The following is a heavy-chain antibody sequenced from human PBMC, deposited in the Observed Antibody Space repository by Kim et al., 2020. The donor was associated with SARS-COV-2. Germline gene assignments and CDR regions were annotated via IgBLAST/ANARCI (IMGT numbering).Heavy chain of an antibody. CDR1: GYTFTSYG. CDR3: ARDLGGFEWLRSDYYYYGMDV. Sequence: ASVKVSCKASGYTFTSYGISWVRQAPGQGLEWMGWISAYNGNTNYAQKLQGRVTMTTDTSTSTAYMELRSLRSDDTAVYYCARDLGGFEWLRSDYYYYGMDVWGQGTTVTVSS. D-gene: IGHD5-12*01. J-gene: IGHJ6*02. V-gene: IGHV1-18*04. CDR2: ISAYNGNT.